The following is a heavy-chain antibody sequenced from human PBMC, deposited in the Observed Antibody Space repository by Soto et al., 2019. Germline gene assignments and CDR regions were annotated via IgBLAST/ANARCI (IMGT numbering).Heavy chain of an antibody. CDR2: VNRLGRT. CDR1: GESFSDSY. J-gene: IGHJ4*02. D-gene: IGHD3-9*01. V-gene: IGHV4-34*01. Sequence: PSETLSLTCVASGESFSDSYWSWFRQPSGKGLEWIGKVNRLGRTNYRLSLKSRVDMTVDMSRNQVSLELTSLTAADTAVYYCAREDEPPHRTGHYYFAHLGQGVLVTVSS. CDR3: AREDEPPHRTGHYYFAH.